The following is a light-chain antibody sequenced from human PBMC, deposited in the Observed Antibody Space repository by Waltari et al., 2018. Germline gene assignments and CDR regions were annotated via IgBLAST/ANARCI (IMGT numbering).Light chain of an antibody. CDR3: QQYFSAPWT. J-gene: IGKJ1*01. V-gene: IGKV4-1*01. CDR1: QRVFHSSYNQNY. Sequence: DIVMTPSPDSLAVSLGEKATINCKSSQRVFHSSYNQNYLAWYQQKPGQPPNLLIYWASTRESGVPDRFSGSESGTDFTLTISSLQAEDVAVYYCQQYFSAPWTFGQGTRVEIK. CDR2: WAS.